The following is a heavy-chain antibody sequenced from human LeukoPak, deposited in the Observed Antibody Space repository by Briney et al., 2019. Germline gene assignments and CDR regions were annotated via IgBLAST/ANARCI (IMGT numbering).Heavy chain of an antibody. CDR1: GGSISSSSYY. CDR2: IYYSGST. J-gene: IGHJ4*02. CDR3: ARVGLLWFGELFGGYYFDY. Sequence: PSETLSLTCTVSGGSISSSSYYWGWIRQPPGKGLEWIGSIYYSGSTYYNPSLKSRVTISVDTSKNQFSLKLSSVTAADTAVYYCARVGLLWFGELFGGYYFDYWGQGTLVTVSS. D-gene: IGHD3-10*01. V-gene: IGHV4-39*01.